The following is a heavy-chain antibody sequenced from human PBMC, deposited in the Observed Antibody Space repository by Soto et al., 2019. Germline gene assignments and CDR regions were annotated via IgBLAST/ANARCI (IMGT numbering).Heavy chain of an antibody. Sequence: QVQLVQSGAEVKKPGASVKVSCRASGYTFTSYGISWVRQAPGQGLEWMGWISAYNGNTNYAQKLQGRVTMTXXTXTXRAYMELRSLRSDDTAVYYCARDYYAGYSSSWYFDYWGQGTLVTVSS. CDR2: ISAYNGNT. V-gene: IGHV1-18*01. J-gene: IGHJ4*02. D-gene: IGHD6-13*01. CDR1: GYTFTSYG. CDR3: ARDYYAGYSSSWYFDY.